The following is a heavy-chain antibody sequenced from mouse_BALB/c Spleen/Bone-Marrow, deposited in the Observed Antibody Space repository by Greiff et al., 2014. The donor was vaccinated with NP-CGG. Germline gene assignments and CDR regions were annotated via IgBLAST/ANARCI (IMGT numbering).Heavy chain of an antibody. CDR1: GFTFSNYG. CDR3: ARHAYYDQTEVSFVY. D-gene: IGHD2-4*01. CDR2: ISGGGSYT. Sequence: EVKLVESGGGLVKSGGSLKLSCAASGFTFSNYGMSWVRQTPEKRLEWVATISGGGSYTFYSDSVKGRLTISRDNAKNNLYLQLSSLRSEDTALYYCARHAYYDQTEVSFVYWGQGTLVTVSA. V-gene: IGHV5-9-2*01. J-gene: IGHJ3*01.